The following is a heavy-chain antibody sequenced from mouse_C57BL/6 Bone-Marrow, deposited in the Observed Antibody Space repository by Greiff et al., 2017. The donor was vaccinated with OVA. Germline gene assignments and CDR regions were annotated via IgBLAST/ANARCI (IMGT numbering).Heavy chain of an antibody. D-gene: IGHD1-1*01. Sequence: QVQLQQSGAELARPGASVKLSCKASGYTFTSYGISWVKQRTGQGLEWIGEIYPRSGNTYYNEKFKGKATLTADKSSSTAYMELRSLTSEDSAVYFCAERPYYYGSSYGGDWGQGTTLTASS. V-gene: IGHV1-81*01. CDR3: AERPYYYGSSYGGD. J-gene: IGHJ2*01. CDR1: GYTFTSYG. CDR2: IYPRSGNT.